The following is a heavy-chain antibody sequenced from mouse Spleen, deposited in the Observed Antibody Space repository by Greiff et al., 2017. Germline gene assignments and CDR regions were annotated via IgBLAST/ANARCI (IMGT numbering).Heavy chain of an antibody. V-gene: IGHV1-26*01. CDR3: ARSRGINWFAY. CDR2: IIPNNGGT. CDR1: GYTFTDYY. J-gene: IGHJ3*01. D-gene: IGHD3-3*01. Sequence: EVQLQQSGPELVKPGTSVKISCKASGYTFTDYYMNWVKQSHGKSLEWIGDIIPNNGGTTYNQMFKGKATLTVDKSSSTAYMELRSLTSEDSAVYYCARSRGINWFAYWGQGTLVTVSA.